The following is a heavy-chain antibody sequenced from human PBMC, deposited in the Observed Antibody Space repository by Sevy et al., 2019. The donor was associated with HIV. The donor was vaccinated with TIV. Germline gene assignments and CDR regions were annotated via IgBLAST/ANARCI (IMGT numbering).Heavy chain of an antibody. V-gene: IGHV3-30*02. Sequence: GGSLRLSCAASGFTFSGYVMHWVRQAPGKGLEWVAFIRYDGSTKYYVHSGKGQFTISGDNSKNTLFLQMNSLRTEDTSVYYCAKGLGMVQGALLSDDVWGQGTLVTVSS. CDR1: GFTFSGYV. J-gene: IGHJ3*01. D-gene: IGHD3-10*01. CDR2: IRYDGSTK. CDR3: AKGLGMVQGALLSDDV.